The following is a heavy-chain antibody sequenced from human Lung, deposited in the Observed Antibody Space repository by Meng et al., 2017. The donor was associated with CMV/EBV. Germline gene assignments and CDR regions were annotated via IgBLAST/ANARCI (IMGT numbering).Heavy chain of an antibody. J-gene: IGHJ6*04. D-gene: IGHD2-2*01. CDR1: GGSISSYY. CDR3: ARNSPAAPHYYYYGMDV. V-gene: IGHV4-59*01. CDR2: IYYSGST. Sequence: SETLSLXCTVSGGSISSYYWSWTRQPPGKGLEWIGYIYYSGSTNYNPSLKSRVTISVDTSKNQFSLKLSSVTAADTAVYYCARNSPAAPHYYYYGMDVWGKGTXVNGSS.